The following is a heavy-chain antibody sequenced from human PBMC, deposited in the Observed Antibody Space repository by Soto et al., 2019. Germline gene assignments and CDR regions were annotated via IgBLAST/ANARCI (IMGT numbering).Heavy chain of an antibody. D-gene: IGHD3-10*01. Sequence: GGSLMLSCVAFEFTFSSYWMHWVRQVPGKGLVWVSRLNEDGSFTSYADSVKGRFTIFRDNAKKTLYLEMNSLRAEDSAVYYCGRDLSGRADVWGQGTTVTVSS. V-gene: IGHV3-74*01. CDR2: LNEDGSFT. CDR1: EFTFSSYW. CDR3: GRDLSGRADV. J-gene: IGHJ6*02.